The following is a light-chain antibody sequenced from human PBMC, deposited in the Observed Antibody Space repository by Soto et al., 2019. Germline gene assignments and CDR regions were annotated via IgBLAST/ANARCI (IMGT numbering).Light chain of an antibody. CDR2: DAS. CDR3: QQYNNWPR. CDR1: QSVSSSY. J-gene: IGKJ3*01. Sequence: EVVMTQSPDTLSVSPGERATLSCRASQSVSSSYLAWYQQKPGQAPRLLIYDASNRATGIPARFSGSGSGTEFTLTISSLQSEDFAVYYCQQYNNWPRFGPGTKVDIK. V-gene: IGKV3D-15*01.